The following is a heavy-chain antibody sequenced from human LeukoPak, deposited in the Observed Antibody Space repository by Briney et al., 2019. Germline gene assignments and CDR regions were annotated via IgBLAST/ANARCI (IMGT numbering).Heavy chain of an antibody. V-gene: IGHV5-51*01. CDR1: GYIFTSYW. CDR3: ARVSGIVVVPAALPYNWFDP. CDR2: IYHGDSDT. J-gene: IGHJ5*02. Sequence: GESPKISCKGSGYIFTSYWIGWVRQMPGKGLEWMGIIYHGDSDTRYSPSFQGQVTISADKSISTAYLQWSSLKASDTAMYYCARVSGIVVVPAALPYNWFDPWGQGTLVTVSS. D-gene: IGHD2-2*01.